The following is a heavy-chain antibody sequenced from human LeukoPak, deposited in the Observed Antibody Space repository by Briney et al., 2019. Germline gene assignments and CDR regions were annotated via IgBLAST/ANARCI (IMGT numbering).Heavy chain of an antibody. CDR2: INPNSGGT. V-gene: IGHV1-2*02. CDR1: GYTFNGYY. CDR3: ARGPVGYSSSSNLFDP. J-gene: IGHJ5*02. Sequence: ASVKVSCKASGYTFNGYYVHWVRQAPGQGLEWMGWINPNSGGTNYAQKFQGRVTMTRDTSISTAYMELSRLRSDDTAVYYCARGPVGYSSSSNLFDPWGQGTLVTVSS. D-gene: IGHD6-6*01.